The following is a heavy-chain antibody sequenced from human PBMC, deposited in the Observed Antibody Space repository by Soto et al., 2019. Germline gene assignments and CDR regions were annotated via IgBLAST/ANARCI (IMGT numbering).Heavy chain of an antibody. V-gene: IGHV1-8*01. D-gene: IGHD6-6*01. CDR1: GYTLTAYD. J-gene: IGHJ4*02. CDR2: MTPNSGST. Sequence: QVQLVQSGAEVKKPGASVKVSCKASGYTLTAYDINWVRQAPGQGLEWMAWMTPNSGSTGYAQNFQGRVTMTRNISLSTVYMELSGLTSDDTAVYYCARGVTSARRRGFDFWGQGSLITVSS. CDR3: ARGVTSARRRGFDF.